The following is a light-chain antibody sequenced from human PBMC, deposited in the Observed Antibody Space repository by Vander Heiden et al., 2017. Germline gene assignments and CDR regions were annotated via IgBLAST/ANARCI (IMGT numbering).Light chain of an antibody. CDR2: RVS. CDR3: LQGTHWPGT. Sequence: DVVLTQSAVSLPVALAQPASFSCRSDQSLVLSDGNTYLSWFHQRPGQTPRRFIYRVSNRDSGVPYRFIGIGSGTDFTLKISGVDAGDGGMYYCLQGTHWPGTFGQGTRVDIK. V-gene: IGKV2-30*02. CDR1: QSLVLSDGNTY. J-gene: IGKJ2*02.